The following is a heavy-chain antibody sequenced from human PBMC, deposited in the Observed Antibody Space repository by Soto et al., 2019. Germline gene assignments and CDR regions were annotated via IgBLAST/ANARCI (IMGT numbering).Heavy chain of an antibody. V-gene: IGHV3-11*06. J-gene: IGHJ4*02. CDR3: ARVGSTSAAGVLDY. D-gene: IGHD6-13*01. Sequence: LRLSCAASGFSFSDFYMSWIRQAPGKGLEWISYISSSGSHTPYADSVKGRFTISRDNAKNSVYLQMNSLRAEDTAVYYCARVGSTSAAGVLDYWGLGTLVTVS. CDR1: GFSFSDFY. CDR2: ISSSGSHT.